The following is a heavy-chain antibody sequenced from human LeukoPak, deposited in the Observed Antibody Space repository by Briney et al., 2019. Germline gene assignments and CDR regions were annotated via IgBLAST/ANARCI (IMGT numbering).Heavy chain of an antibody. D-gene: IGHD6-13*01. J-gene: IGHJ4*02. CDR3: AKDVAAAQGFDY. CDR1: GFTFSSYW. CDR2: ISGSGGST. V-gene: IGHV3-23*01. Sequence: GGSLRLSCAASGFTFSSYWMSWVRQAPGKGLEWVSAISGSGGSTYYADSVKGRFTISRDNSKNTLYLQMNSLRAEDTAVYYCAKDVAAAQGFDYWGQGTLVTVSS.